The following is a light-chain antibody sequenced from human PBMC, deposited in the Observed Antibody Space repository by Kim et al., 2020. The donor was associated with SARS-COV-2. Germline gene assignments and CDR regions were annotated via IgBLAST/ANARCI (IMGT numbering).Light chain of an antibody. Sequence: DIQMTKSPSTLSASIGDRVTITCRASQSISSWLAWYQQKPGKAPTLLIYDASSLESGVPSRFSGSGSGTEFTLTSSSLQPDDFATYYCQQYNSYAYTFGQGTKLEI. CDR3: QQYNSYAYT. V-gene: IGKV1-5*01. J-gene: IGKJ2*01. CDR1: QSISSW. CDR2: DAS.